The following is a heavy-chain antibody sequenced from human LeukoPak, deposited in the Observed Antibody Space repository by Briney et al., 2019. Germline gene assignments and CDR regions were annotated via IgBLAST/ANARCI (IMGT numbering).Heavy chain of an antibody. D-gene: IGHD3-16*01. CDR2: ISSSSSYI. CDR3: ARDLRLYAFDI. V-gene: IGHV3-21*01. CDR1: GFTFSSYS. Sequence: KPGGSLRLSCAASGFTFSSYSMNWVRQAPGKGLEWVSSISSSSSYIYYADSVKGRFTISRDNTKNSLYLQMNSLRAEDTAVYYCARDLRLYAFDIWGQGTMVTVSS. J-gene: IGHJ3*02.